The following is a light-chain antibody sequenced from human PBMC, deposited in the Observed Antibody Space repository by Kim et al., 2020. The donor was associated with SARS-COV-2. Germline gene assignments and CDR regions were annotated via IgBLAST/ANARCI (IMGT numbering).Light chain of an antibody. J-gene: IGLJ3*02. V-gene: IGLV3-19*01. CDR1: SLRSYY. CDR2: GKN. Sequence: ALGQTARIPCQGDSLRSYYASWYQQKPGQAPVLVIYGKNNRPSGIPDRFSGSSSGNTASLTITGAQAEDEADYYCNSRDSSGNHWVFGGGTKLTVL. CDR3: NSRDSSGNHWV.